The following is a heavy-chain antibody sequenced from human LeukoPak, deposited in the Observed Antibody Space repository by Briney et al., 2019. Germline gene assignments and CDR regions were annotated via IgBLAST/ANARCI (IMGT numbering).Heavy chain of an antibody. J-gene: IGHJ4*02. CDR1: GGSISSGGYS. V-gene: IGHV4-61*08. CDR3: ARVRYCSTNRCYDREFDN. CDR2: IYYSGNT. Sequence: SETLSLTCAVSGGSISSGGYSWSWIRQPPGKGLEWIGYIYYSGNTNYNPSLKSRVTISVDTSKNQFSLKLNSVTAADTAVYYCARVRYCSTNRCYDREFDNWGQGTLVTVSS. D-gene: IGHD2-2*01.